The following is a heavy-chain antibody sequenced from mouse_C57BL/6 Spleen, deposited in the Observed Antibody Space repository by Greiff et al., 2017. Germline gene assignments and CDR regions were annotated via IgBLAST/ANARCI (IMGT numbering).Heavy chain of an antibody. V-gene: IGHV1-74*01. Sequence: QVQLQQPGAELVKPGASVKVSCKASGYTFTSYWMHWVEQRPGQGLEWIGRIHPSDSVTNYNQKFKGKATLTVDKSSSTAYMQLSSLTSEDSAVYYCASHCDGSSLGYWGQGTTLTVSS. CDR3: ASHCDGSSLGY. CDR1: GYTFTSYW. D-gene: IGHD1-1*01. CDR2: IHPSDSVT. J-gene: IGHJ2*01.